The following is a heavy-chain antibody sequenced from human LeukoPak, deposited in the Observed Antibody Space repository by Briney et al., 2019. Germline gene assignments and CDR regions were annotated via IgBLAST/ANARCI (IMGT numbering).Heavy chain of an antibody. CDR1: GFTFSTFA. CDR2: IFPSGGEI. J-gene: IGHJ4*02. D-gene: IGHD2-2*01. CDR3: AKEKVPAVPSYFDY. Sequence: GGSLRLSCAASGFTFSTFAMIWVRQPPGKGLEWVSSIFPSGGEIHYADSVRGRFTISRDNSKSILSLQMNSLRAEDTAVYYCAKEKVPAVPSYFDYWGQGTLVTVSS. V-gene: IGHV3-23*01.